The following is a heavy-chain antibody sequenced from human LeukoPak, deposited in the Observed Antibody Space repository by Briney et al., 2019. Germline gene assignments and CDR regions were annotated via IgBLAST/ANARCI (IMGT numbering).Heavy chain of an antibody. D-gene: IGHD6-19*01. CDR1: GLSFINYA. CDR3: AKSFGMAVFGAYFDY. CDR2: ISGSGGTT. V-gene: IGHV3-23*01. Sequence: GGSLRLSCAASGLSFINYAMSWVRQAPGKGLEWVSGISGSGGTTYYADSVKGRFTISRDNSKNTLFLQMSSLRVEDTAVYYCAKSFGMAVFGAYFDYWGQGSLVTVSS. J-gene: IGHJ4*02.